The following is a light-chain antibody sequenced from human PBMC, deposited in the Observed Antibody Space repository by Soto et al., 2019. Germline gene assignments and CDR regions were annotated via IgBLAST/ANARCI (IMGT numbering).Light chain of an antibody. J-gene: IGKJ2*01. CDR2: AAS. CDR3: QQYYRYPYT. Sequence: AIRMTQSPSSLSASTGDRVTITCRASQGISSYLAWYQQKPGKAPKLLIYAASTLQSGVPSRFSGSGSGTDFTLTISCLQSEDFATYYCQQYYRYPYTVGQGTKLEIK. CDR1: QGISSY. V-gene: IGKV1-8*01.